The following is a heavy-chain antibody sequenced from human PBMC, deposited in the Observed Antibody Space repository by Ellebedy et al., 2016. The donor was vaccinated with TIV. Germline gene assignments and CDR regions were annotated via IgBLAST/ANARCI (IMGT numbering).Heavy chain of an antibody. Sequence: MPSETLSLTCSVSGVSISDYYWSWTRQPPGQGLEWIGYVYHTGSTNYNPSLRSRVTLAVDTPKNEFSLKLSPVTTADTAIYYCARDGVEDYFDYWGQGLLVTVSS. CDR1: GVSISDYY. J-gene: IGHJ4*02. CDR3: ARDGVEDYFDY. D-gene: IGHD3-10*01. CDR2: VYHTGST. V-gene: IGHV4-59*01.